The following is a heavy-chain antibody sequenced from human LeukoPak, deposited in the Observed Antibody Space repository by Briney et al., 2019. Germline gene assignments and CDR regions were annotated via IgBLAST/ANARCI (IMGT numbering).Heavy chain of an antibody. D-gene: IGHD1-26*01. CDR1: GYTFTSYA. CDR2: VSTYNGNT. Sequence: ASVKVSCKASGYTFTSYAMNWVRQAPGQGLEWMGWVSTYNGNTKYAQNLQGRVTTTTDTSTSTAYMELRSLRSDDTAMYYCARQSTGSYYSPIDYWGQGTLVTVSS. V-gene: IGHV1-18*01. CDR3: ARQSTGSYYSPIDY. J-gene: IGHJ4*02.